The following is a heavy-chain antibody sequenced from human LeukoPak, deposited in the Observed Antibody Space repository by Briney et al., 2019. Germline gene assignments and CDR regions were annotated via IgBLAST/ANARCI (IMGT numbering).Heavy chain of an antibody. V-gene: IGHV3-21*01. CDR1: GLTFSRYA. J-gene: IGHJ4*02. D-gene: IGHD3-22*01. CDR3: ARDSLYYYDSSGYPNFDY. CDR2: ISSSSSYI. Sequence: GGSLRLSCAASGLTFSRYAMSWVRQAPGKGLEWVSSISSSSSYIYYADSVKGRFTISRDNAKNSLYLQMNSLRAEDTAVYYCARDSLYYYDSSGYPNFDYWGQGTLVTVSS.